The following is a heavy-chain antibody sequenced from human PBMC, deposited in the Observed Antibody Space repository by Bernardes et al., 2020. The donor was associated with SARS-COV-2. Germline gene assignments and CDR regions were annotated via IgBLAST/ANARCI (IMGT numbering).Heavy chain of an antibody. CDR2: ISGSGGST. V-gene: IGHV3-23*01. Sequence: GGSLRLSCVASGFTFSSYAMSWVRQAPGKGLEWVSAISGSGGSTYYADSVKGRFTISRDNSKNTLYLQMNNLRVDDTAIYYCAKGGLLAAAADWGRGTLVTVSS. CDR1: GFTFSSYA. CDR3: AKGGLLAAAAD. D-gene: IGHD2-15*01. J-gene: IGHJ4*02.